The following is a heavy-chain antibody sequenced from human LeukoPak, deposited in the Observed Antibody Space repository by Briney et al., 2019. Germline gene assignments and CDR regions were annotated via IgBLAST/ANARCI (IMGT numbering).Heavy chain of an antibody. V-gene: IGHV6-1*01. J-gene: IGHJ4*02. CDR2: TYYRSKWYN. CDR3: ARDHESSGWYRLNY. D-gene: IGHD6-19*01. CDR1: GDSVSSNSAA. Sequence: SQTHSLTCAISGDSVSSNSAAWNWIRQSPSRGLEWLGRTYYRSKWYNDYAVSVKSRITINPDTSKNQFSLQLNSVTPEDTAVYYCARDHESSGWYRLNYWGQGTLVTVSS.